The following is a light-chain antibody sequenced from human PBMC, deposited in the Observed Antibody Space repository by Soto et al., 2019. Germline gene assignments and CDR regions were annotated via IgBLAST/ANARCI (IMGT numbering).Light chain of an antibody. Sequence: DIQMTQSPSSLSASVGDRVTITCQASQDISNYLNWYQQKLGKAPKLLIYDASKLETGVPSRYSGSGSETDFTVTLSSRQPEDIATYYCQQYSHLITFGQGTRLEIK. CDR2: DAS. V-gene: IGKV1-33*01. CDR1: QDISNY. CDR3: QQYSHLIT. J-gene: IGKJ5*01.